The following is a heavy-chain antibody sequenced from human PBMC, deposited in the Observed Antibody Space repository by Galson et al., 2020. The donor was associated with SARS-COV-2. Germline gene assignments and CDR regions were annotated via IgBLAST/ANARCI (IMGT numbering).Heavy chain of an antibody. Sequence: ASVKVSCKASGYTFTGYYIHWVRQAPGQGLEWMGWINPDSGGTKYAQKFQGRVSMTRDTSISTGYMELSRLRSDDTAVYYCARARVRAAAGRLNYYYYGMDVRGQGTTVTVSS. CDR1: GYTFTGYY. J-gene: IGHJ6*02. CDR2: INPDSGGT. V-gene: IGHV1-2*02. D-gene: IGHD6-13*01. CDR3: ARARVRAAAGRLNYYYYGMDV.